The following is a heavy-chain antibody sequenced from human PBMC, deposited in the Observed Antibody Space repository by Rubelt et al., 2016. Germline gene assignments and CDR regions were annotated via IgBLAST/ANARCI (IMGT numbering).Heavy chain of an antibody. CDR3: ARGITMVRGVRNYYYYGMDV. V-gene: IGHV3-66*01. J-gene: IGHJ6*02. D-gene: IGHD3-10*01. CDR1: GFTVSSNY. CDR2: IYSGGST. Sequence: EVQLVESGGGLVQPGGSLRLSCAASGFTVSSNYMSWVRQAPGKGLEWGSVIYSGGSTYYADSVKGSFTMSRDNSKNTLDLQMNSLRAEDTAVYYCARGITMVRGVRNYYYYGMDVWGQGTTVTVSS.